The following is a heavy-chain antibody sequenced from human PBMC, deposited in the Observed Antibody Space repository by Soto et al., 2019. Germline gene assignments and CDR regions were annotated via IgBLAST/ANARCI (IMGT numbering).Heavy chain of an antibody. V-gene: IGHV3-33*01. J-gene: IGHJ5*02. Sequence: QVQLVESGGGVVQSGRSLTLSCAASGFSLRTSGRHWLRRAPGKGLEWVGSIWYDGTKRFYANSVKGRSTISKDNSNNILFLQMSGLRAEDMAVYYCARDVVTAVAGSVNVFDPWGQGTLVTVSS. CDR2: IWYDGTKR. CDR3: ARDVVTAVAGSVNVFDP. D-gene: IGHD6-19*01. CDR1: GFSLRTSG.